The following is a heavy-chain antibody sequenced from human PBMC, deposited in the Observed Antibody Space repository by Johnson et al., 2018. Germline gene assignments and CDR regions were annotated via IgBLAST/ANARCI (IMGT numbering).Heavy chain of an antibody. J-gene: IGHJ4*02. D-gene: IGHD2-8*01. V-gene: IGHV4-59*01. CDR2: IYGSGST. Sequence: VQLQESGPGLVKPSETLSLTCTVSGGSTSSYYWSWIRQPPGKGLEWIGYIYGSGSTNYNPPHNSRVTMSIDTSTNQFSLKLSSVTAGDTAVYYCSRRGRTIGGWFYFEYWGQGTLFPVS. CDR3: SRRGRTIGGWFYFEY. CDR1: GGSTSSYY.